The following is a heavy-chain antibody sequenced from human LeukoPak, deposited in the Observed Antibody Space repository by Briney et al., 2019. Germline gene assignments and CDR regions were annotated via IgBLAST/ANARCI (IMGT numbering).Heavy chain of an antibody. J-gene: IGHJ4*02. Sequence: SETLSLTCTVSGYSISSGYYWGWIRQPPGKGLEWIGSIHHSGSTNYNPSLKSRVTISLDTSKNQFSLKLSSVTAADTAVYYCVRNGGSYSFDYWGQGTLVTVSS. CDR1: GYSISSGYY. V-gene: IGHV4-38-2*02. CDR3: VRNGGSYSFDY. D-gene: IGHD1-26*01. CDR2: IHHSGST.